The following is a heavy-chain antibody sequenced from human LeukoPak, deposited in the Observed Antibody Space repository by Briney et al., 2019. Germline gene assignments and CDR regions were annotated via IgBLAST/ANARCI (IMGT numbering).Heavy chain of an antibody. V-gene: IGHV4-59*02. CDR2: IYYTGT. CDR3: ASRKLGNDY. CDR1: GGSVTDYY. D-gene: IGHD7-27*01. Sequence: SSETLSLTCTVSGGSVTDYYWSWIRQSPGKGLEWIGYIYYTGTSYNPSLKSWVTISADTSKNQFSLKLISVTAADTAVYYCASRKLGNDYWGQGTLVTVSS. J-gene: IGHJ4*02.